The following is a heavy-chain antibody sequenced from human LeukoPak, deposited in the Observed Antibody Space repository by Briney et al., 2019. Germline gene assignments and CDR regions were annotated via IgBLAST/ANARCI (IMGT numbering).Heavy chain of an antibody. Sequence: SETLSLTCTVAGGSIGGHYWTWVRQPPGKGLEWLGYIYYTGSANYHPSFKSRVTMSVDTSKNQFSLRLNSVTAADTAVYFCARAPSGYSGFESKTSFDFWGQGTLVTVSS. J-gene: IGHJ4*02. CDR1: GGSIGGHY. D-gene: IGHD5-12*01. V-gene: IGHV4-59*11. CDR2: IYYTGSA. CDR3: ARAPSGYSGFESKTSFDF.